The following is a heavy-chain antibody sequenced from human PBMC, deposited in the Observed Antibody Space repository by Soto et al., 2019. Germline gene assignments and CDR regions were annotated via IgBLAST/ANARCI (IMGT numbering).Heavy chain of an antibody. CDR3: AKALTIFGVVINRFDC. D-gene: IGHD3-3*01. CDR2: ISGSGGST. J-gene: IGHJ4*02. Sequence: EVQLVESGGGLVQPGGSLRLSCAASGFTFSSYSMNWVRQAPGKGLEWVSGISGSGGSTYYADSVKGRFTISRDNSKSTLYMQMTGLRAEDTAVYYCAKALTIFGVVINRFDCWGQGTLVTVSS. CDR1: GFTFSSYS. V-gene: IGHV3-23*04.